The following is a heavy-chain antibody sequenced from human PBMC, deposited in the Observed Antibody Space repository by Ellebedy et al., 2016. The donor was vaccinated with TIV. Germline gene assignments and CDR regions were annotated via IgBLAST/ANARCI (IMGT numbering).Heavy chain of an antibody. D-gene: IGHD1-26*01. CDR2: INPNSGGT. CDR1: GYTFTGYY. J-gene: IGHJ4*02. V-gene: IGHV1-2*02. CDR3: AREWELQRYFDY. Sequence: ASVKVSXKASGYTFTGYYMHWVRQAPGQGLEWMGWINPNSGGTNYAQKFQGRVTMTRDTSISTAYMELSRLRSDDTAVYYCAREWELQRYFDYWGQGTLVTVSS.